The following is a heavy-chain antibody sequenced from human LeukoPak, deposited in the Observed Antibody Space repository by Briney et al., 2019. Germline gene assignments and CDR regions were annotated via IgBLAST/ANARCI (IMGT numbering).Heavy chain of an antibody. V-gene: IGHV3-7*01. CDR1: VFTFCGFG. J-gene: IGHJ4*02. CDR2: IQNEGTEK. Sequence: GGSLSLSCALSVFTFCGFGMSCVRGSPGEGLERVVKIQNEGTEKYYMVSLKGRFSITRATARNSLYPQMNALSTEERAVYYWARNVRPDDWGQGTLVTV. CDR3: ARNVRPDD.